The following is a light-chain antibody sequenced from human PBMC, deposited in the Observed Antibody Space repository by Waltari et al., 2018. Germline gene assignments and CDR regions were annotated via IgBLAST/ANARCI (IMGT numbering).Light chain of an antibody. CDR2: RDT. J-gene: IGLJ3*02. Sequence: SFELTQTSSLSVSPGQTVRITCSGEVLVNKYARWFQQKPGQAPVLIISRDTERPSGIPERFSGSSSGTTVTLTIRGAQAEDEADYYCYAAADNNLGVFGGGTKVTVL. CDR3: YAAADNNLGV. CDR1: VLVNKY. V-gene: IGLV3-27*01.